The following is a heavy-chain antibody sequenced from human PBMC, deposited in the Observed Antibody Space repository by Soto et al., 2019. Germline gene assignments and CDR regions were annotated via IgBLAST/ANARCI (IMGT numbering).Heavy chain of an antibody. CDR3: AHRPQYYDSMGNFQH. V-gene: IGHV2-5*02. Sequence: QITLKESGPTLVKPTQTLTLTCTFSGFSLSTSGVGVGWIRQPPGKALEWLALIYWDDDKRYSPSLKSRLTNTRDPSKNRVVLTMTNMDPVDTATYYCAHRPQYYDSMGNFQHGGRGTPVTVS. CDR1: GFSLSTSGVG. D-gene: IGHD3-22*01. CDR2: IYWDDDK. J-gene: IGHJ1*01.